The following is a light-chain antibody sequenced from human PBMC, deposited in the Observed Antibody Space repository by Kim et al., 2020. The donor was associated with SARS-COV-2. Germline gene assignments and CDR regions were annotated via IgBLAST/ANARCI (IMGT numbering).Light chain of an antibody. CDR3: QQRASWPLT. CDR2: DTF. V-gene: IGKV3-11*01. J-gene: IGKJ4*01. CDR1: QSVGTF. Sequence: SLSPGERATLSCRDSQSVGTFLAWYQQQPGQAPSLLIYDTFNRATGIPARFSGSWSGTDFTLTISSLDPEDFAVYYCQQRASWPLTFGGGTKVEI.